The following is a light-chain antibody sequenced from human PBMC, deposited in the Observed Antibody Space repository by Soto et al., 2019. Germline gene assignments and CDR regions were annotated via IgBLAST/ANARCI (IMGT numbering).Light chain of an antibody. V-gene: IGKV3-20*01. CDR2: GAS. CDR1: QSVISTY. Sequence: EIVLTQSPGTLSLSPGERATLSCRASQSVISTYLAWYQQKPGQAPRLLIYGASSRATGIPDSFSGSGSGTDFTLTISRLEPVDSVVYYFPLYGIAPRTFGQGTNVEIK. CDR3: PLYGIAPRT. J-gene: IGKJ1*01.